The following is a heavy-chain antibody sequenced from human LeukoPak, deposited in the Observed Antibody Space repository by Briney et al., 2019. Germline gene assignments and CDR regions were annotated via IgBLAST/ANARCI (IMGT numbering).Heavy chain of an antibody. V-gene: IGHV1-3*01. CDR2: INAGNGNT. CDR3: ARFSGSSNFDY. D-gene: IGHD1-26*01. Sequence: VASVKVSCKASGYTFTSYAMHWVRQAPGQRLEWMGWINAGNGNTKYSQKFQGRVTITRDTSASTAYMELSSLRSEDTAVYYCARFSGSSNFDYWGQGTLVTVSS. CDR1: GYTFTSYA. J-gene: IGHJ4*02.